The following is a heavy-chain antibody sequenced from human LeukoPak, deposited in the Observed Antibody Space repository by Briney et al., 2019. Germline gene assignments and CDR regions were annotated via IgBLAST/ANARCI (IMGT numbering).Heavy chain of an antibody. D-gene: IGHD3-10*01. CDR2: IWYDGSNK. CDR3: AKGDDYYGSGNFDY. J-gene: IGHJ4*02. CDR1: GFTFSSYG. V-gene: IGHV3-33*06. Sequence: GGSLRLSCAASGFTFSSYGMHWVRQAPGKGLEWVAVIWYDGSNKYYADSVKGRFTISRDNSKNTLYLQMNSLRAEDTAVYYCAKGDDYYGSGNFDYWGQGTLVTVSS.